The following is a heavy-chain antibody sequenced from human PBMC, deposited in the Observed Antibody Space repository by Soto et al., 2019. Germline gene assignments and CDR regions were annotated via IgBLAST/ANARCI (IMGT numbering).Heavy chain of an antibody. D-gene: IGHD3-16*01. Sequence: SETLSLTCSFSGDSVTSHYLTWIRQSPEKGLEWIGYMHYTGFSHYNPSLKSRVTISVDTSKNQFSLKLSSVTAADTAVYYCARLDYDYISRYYYYMDVWGKGTTVTVS. J-gene: IGHJ6*03. CDR3: ARLDYDYISRYYYYMDV. CDR1: GDSVTSHY. V-gene: IGHV4-59*08. CDR2: MHYTGFS.